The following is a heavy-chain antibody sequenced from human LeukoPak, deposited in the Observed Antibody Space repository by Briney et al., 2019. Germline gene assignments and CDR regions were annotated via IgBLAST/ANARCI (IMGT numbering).Heavy chain of an antibody. D-gene: IGHD5-12*01. V-gene: IGHV5-51*01. Sequence: GESLKISCKGSGYRFTSYWIGWVRQMPGKGLEWMGFIYPGDSDTRYSPSFQGQVTISADKSMSTAYLQWSSLKASDTAMYYCARFRFSATYYFDYWGQGTLVTVSS. J-gene: IGHJ4*02. CDR1: GYRFTSYW. CDR3: ARFRFSATYYFDY. CDR2: IYPGDSDT.